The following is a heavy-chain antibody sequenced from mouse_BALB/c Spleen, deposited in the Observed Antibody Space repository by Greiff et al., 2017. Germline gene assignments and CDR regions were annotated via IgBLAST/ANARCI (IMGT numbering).Heavy chain of an antibody. CDR3: ARTYGNYPYYYAMDY. CDR2: ISSGSSTI. J-gene: IGHJ4*01. D-gene: IGHD2-1*01. V-gene: IGHV5-17*02. CDR1: GFTFSSFG. Sequence: EVHLVESGGGLVQPGGSRKLSCAASGFTFSSFGMHWVRQAPEKGLEWVAYISSGSSTIYYADTVKGRFTISRDNPKNTLFLQMTSLRSEDTAMYYCARTYGNYPYYYAMDYWGQGTSVTVSS.